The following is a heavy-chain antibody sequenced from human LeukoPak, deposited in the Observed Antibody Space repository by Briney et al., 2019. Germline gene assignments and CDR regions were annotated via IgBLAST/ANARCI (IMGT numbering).Heavy chain of an antibody. J-gene: IGHJ4*02. D-gene: IGHD3-16*01. Sequence: QTGGSLRLSCAASGFTVSSNYMSWVRQAPGKGLEWVSVIYSGGSTYYADSVKGRFTISRDNSKNTLYLQMNSLRAEDTAVYYCAKIPQVATYTVPNFDFWGQGALVTVSS. CDR2: IYSGGST. CDR1: GFTVSSNY. V-gene: IGHV3-66*01. CDR3: AKIPQVATYTVPNFDF.